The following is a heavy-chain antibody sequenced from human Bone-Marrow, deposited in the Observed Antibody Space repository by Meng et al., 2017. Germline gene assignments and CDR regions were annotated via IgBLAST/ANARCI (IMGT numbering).Heavy chain of an antibody. J-gene: IGHJ4*02. CDR2: ISSSGSTI. CDR3: ARGSSGSTDY. D-gene: IGHD6-13*01. CDR1: GFTFSSYE. V-gene: IGHV3-48*03. Sequence: GESLKISCAASGFTFSSYEMNWVRQAPGKGLEWVSYISSSGSTIYYADSVKGRFTISRDNVKNSLFLQLNSLRAEDTAVYYCARGSSGSTDYWGQGTLVTVSS.